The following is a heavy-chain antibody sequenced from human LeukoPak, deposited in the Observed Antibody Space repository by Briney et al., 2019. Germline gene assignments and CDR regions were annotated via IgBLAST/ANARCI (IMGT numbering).Heavy chain of an antibody. CDR3: ARDRIAARPIDYYYYGMDV. D-gene: IGHD6-6*01. CDR1: GFTFSSYG. Sequence: AGGSLRLSCAASGFTFSSYGMHWVRQAPGKGLEWVAVIWYDGSNKYYADSVKGRFTISRDNSKNTLYLQMNSLRAEDTAVYYCARDRIAARPIDYYYYGMDVWGQGTTVTVSS. J-gene: IGHJ6*02. CDR2: IWYDGSNK. V-gene: IGHV3-33*01.